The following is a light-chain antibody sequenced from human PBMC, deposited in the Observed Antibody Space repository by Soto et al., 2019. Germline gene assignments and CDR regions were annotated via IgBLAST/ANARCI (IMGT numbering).Light chain of an antibody. CDR3: SSYTSSTTLV. CDR1: SSDVGGYNY. V-gene: IGLV2-14*01. J-gene: IGLJ1*01. Sequence: QSVLTQPASVSGSPGQSITISCTGTSSDVGGYNYVSWYQHHPGKAPKLMIYEVSNRPSGVSNRFSGSKSGNTASLTISGLQAEDESDYYCSSYTSSTTLVFGTANKLTV. CDR2: EVS.